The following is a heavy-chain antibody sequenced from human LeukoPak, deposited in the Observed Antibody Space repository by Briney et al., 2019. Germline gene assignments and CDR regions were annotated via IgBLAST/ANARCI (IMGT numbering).Heavy chain of an antibody. CDR1: GLTFSSYS. V-gene: IGHV3-48*01. Sequence: GGSLRLSCGASGLTFSSYSMNWVRQAPGKGLEWVSYISSSSSTKYYADSVKGRFTISRDNSKNTLYLQMNSLRAEDTAVYYCAKLSGSSGYYYKENFDYWGQGTLVTVSS. CDR3: AKLSGSSGYYYKENFDY. CDR2: ISSSSSTK. J-gene: IGHJ4*02. D-gene: IGHD3-22*01.